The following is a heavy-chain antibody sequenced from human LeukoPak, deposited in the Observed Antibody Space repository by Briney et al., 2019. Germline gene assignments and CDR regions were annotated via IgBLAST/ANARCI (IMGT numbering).Heavy chain of an antibody. CDR3: ASPTTVTTPAYQAFDI. D-gene: IGHD4-17*01. Sequence: PSETLSLTCTVSDGSISDYHWSWIRQPPGKGLEWIGYMYYTGSTNYNPSLKSRVTISVDTSKNQFSLNLRSVTAADTAVYYCASPTTVTTPAYQAFDIWGQGTMVTVSA. CDR1: DGSISDYH. J-gene: IGHJ3*02. V-gene: IGHV4-59*12. CDR2: MYYTGST.